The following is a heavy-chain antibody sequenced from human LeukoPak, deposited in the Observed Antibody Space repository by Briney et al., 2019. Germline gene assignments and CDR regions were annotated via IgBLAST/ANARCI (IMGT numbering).Heavy chain of an antibody. Sequence: SETLSLTCTVSGGSISSYYWSWIRQPAGQGLEWIGRIYTSGSTNYNPSLKSRVTISVDKSKNQFSLKLSSVTAADTAVYYCARDPGSYYYYMDVWGKGTTVTVSS. V-gene: IGHV4-4*07. CDR3: ARDPGSYYYYMDV. CDR1: GGSISSYY. CDR2: IYTSGST. J-gene: IGHJ6*03.